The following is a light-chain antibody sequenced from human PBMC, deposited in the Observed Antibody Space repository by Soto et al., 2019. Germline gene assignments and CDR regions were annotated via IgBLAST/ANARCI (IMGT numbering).Light chain of an antibody. J-gene: IGKJ5*01. CDR1: QSVSSSY. CDR2: GAS. CDR3: KQYGSSIT. V-gene: IGKV3-20*01. Sequence: EIVLTQSPGSLSLSPVARANHSCRASQSVSSSYLAWYQQKPGQAPRLLIYGASSRATGIPDRFSGSGSGTDFTLTISRLEPEDFAVYYCKQYGSSITCGKGKQRAIK.